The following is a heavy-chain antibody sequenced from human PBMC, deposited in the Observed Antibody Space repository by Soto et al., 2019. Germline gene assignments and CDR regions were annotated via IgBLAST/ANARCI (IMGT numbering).Heavy chain of an antibody. CDR2: INPSGGST. Sequence: QVQLVQSGAEVKKPGASVKVSCKASGYTFTSYYMHWVRQAPGQGLEWMGIINPSGGSTSYAQKFQGRVTMTRDTSTSTVYMELSSLRSEDTAVYYCAILYYDILTGNYWGQGTLVTVSS. D-gene: IGHD3-9*01. CDR3: AILYYDILTGNY. CDR1: GYTFTSYY. V-gene: IGHV1-46*03. J-gene: IGHJ4*02.